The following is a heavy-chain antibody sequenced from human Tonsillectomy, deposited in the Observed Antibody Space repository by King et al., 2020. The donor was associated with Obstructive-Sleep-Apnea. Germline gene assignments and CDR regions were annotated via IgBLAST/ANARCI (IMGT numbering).Heavy chain of an antibody. CDR1: GYTFTSYD. CDR3: ARAQTGGYEGDY. CDR2: MNPNSGNT. Sequence: QLVQSGAEVKKPGASVKVSCKASGYTFTSYDINWVRQATGQGLEWMGWMNPNSGNTGYAHKFQYSGSMTRNTSISTAYMELSSLRSEDTAVYYCARAQTGGYEGDYWGQGTLVTVSS. V-gene: IGHV1-8*01. D-gene: IGHD5-12*01. J-gene: IGHJ4*02.